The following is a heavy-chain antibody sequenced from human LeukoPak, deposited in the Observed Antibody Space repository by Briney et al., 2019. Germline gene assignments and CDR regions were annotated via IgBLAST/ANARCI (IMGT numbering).Heavy chain of an antibody. CDR3: ARGGYTGYDNFDS. CDR2: ISYDGDNK. CDR1: GFIFSSYV. V-gene: IGHV3-30-3*01. J-gene: IGHJ4*02. Sequence: GGSLRLSCAASGFIFSSYVIHWVRQAPGKGLEWVAVISYDGDNKYYADSVKGRFTISRDNSKNTVNLQMDSLGAEDTAVYYCARGGYTGYDNFDSWGQGTLVTVSS. D-gene: IGHD5-12*01.